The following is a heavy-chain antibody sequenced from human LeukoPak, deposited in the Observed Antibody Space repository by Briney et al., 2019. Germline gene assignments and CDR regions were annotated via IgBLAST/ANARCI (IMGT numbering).Heavy chain of an antibody. D-gene: IGHD3-10*01. CDR2: ITGSGDNT. V-gene: IGHV3-23*01. Sequence: GGSLRLSCAASGFTFSSYAMSWVRQAPGKGLEWVSGITGSGDNTYYADSVKGRFSISRDNSKNTLYLQMNSLRADDTAVYYCAKTAVTWFGETIDYWGQGTLVTVSS. CDR1: GFTFSSYA. J-gene: IGHJ4*02. CDR3: AKTAVTWFGETIDY.